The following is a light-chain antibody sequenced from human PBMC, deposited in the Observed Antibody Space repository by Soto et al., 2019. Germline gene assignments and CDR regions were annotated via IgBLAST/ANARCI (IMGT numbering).Light chain of an antibody. CDR3: ATWDGSLTGEV. Sequence: QSVLTQPPSVSAAPGQKVTISCSGSSSDIGNNYVSWYQQLPGTAPKLLIYDNNKRPSGIPDRFSGSKSGTSGTLDITGLQTGDEADYYCATWDGSLTGEVFGGGTQVTVL. J-gene: IGLJ2*01. CDR2: DNN. V-gene: IGLV1-51*01. CDR1: SSDIGNNY.